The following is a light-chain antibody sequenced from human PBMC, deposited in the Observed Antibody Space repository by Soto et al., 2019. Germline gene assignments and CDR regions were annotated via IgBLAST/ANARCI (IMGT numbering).Light chain of an antibody. CDR1: QSAISN. CDR2: DAS. J-gene: IGKJ4*01. Sequence: EIFMTQSPATLSLSPGEIVTLSFMASQSAISNLAWYQQKPGQTPRLLIYDASTRATGIPARFSGSGSGTEFTLTISSLQPDDFATYYCQQLNSYPLTLGGGTKVDI. V-gene: IGKV3-15*01. CDR3: QQLNSYPLT.